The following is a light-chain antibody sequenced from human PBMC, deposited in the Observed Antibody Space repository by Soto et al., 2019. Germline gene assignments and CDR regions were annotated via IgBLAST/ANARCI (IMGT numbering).Light chain of an antibody. Sequence: ERVLISVPAVPFLTPKEKATLPCGASQAVGRNLLAWYQQKPGLAPRLLIYDVSNGFTGIPDRFSGSGSGTDFTLTISRLEPEDFAVYYCQQYGTSLTFGGGTKVDIK. J-gene: IGKJ4*01. V-gene: IGKV3D-20*01. CDR2: DVS. CDR1: QAVGRNL. CDR3: QQYGTSLT.